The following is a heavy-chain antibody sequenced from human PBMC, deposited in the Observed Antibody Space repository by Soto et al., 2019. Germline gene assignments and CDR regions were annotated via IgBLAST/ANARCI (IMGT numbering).Heavy chain of an antibody. J-gene: IGHJ5*02. CDR3: AKDRMGASGWFDP. D-gene: IGHD1-26*01. CDR1: GFSFSSYT. Sequence: GGSLRLSCVASGFSFSSYTMNWVRQAPGKGLEWVSGVSGNGGNTYYADSVKGRFSISRDNSKNTLYLQLNSLRAEDTAIYYCAKDRMGASGWFDPWGQGTPVTVSS. CDR2: VSGNGGNT. V-gene: IGHV3-23*01.